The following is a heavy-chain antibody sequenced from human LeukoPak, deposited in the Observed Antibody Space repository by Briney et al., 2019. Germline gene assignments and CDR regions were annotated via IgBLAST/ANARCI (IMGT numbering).Heavy chain of an antibody. CDR2: IFWDDNK. J-gene: IGHJ4*02. Sequence: SGPTLLHPTQTLTLTCTFSGFSFSTSGVGVGWIRQPPGKALEWLALIFWDDNKRYSPSLKSRLTITKDTSKKQVVLTMTNMDPVDTATYYCAHSAEITTIFEFDYWGQGTLVTVSS. V-gene: IGHV2-5*02. CDR3: AHSAEITTIFEFDY. D-gene: IGHD5-24*01. CDR1: GFSFSTSGVG.